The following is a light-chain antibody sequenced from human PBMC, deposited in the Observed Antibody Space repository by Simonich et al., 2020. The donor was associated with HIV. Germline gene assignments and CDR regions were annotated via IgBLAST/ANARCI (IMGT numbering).Light chain of an antibody. J-gene: IGKJ1*01. CDR2: GAS. CDR3: QQYNNWPPWT. V-gene: IGKV3-15*01. Sequence: EIVMTQSPATLSVSAGEKPTLSCRARQSVSSNLAWYQQKPGQAPRLLIYGASTRATGIPARFSGSGSGTEFTLTISSMQSEDFAVYYCQQYNNWPPWTFGQGTKVEIK. CDR1: QSVSSN.